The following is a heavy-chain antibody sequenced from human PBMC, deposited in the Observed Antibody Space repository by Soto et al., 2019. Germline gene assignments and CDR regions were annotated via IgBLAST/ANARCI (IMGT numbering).Heavy chain of an antibody. Sequence: EVQLVESGGGLVQPGRSLRLSCAASGFTFDDYAMHWVRQAPGKGLEWVTAISGSGGSTYYADSVKGRFTISRDNSKNTLYLQMNSLRAEDTAVYYCAKDNDFWSGYSYYFDYWGQGTLVTVSS. CDR1: GFTFDDYA. CDR2: ISGSGGST. J-gene: IGHJ4*02. CDR3: AKDNDFWSGYSYYFDY. D-gene: IGHD3-3*01. V-gene: IGHV3-23*04.